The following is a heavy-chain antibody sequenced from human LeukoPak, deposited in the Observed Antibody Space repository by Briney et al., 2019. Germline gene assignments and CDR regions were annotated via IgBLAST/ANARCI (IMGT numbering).Heavy chain of an antibody. D-gene: IGHD6-19*01. Sequence: SETLSLTCTVSGGSISSYYWSWIRQPPGKGQEWIGYIYYSGSTNYNPSLKSRVTISVDTSKNQFSLKLSSVTAADTAVYYCAGSGWLYAFDIWGQGTMVTVSS. J-gene: IGHJ3*02. CDR3: AGSGWLYAFDI. CDR2: IYYSGST. CDR1: GGSISSYY. V-gene: IGHV4-59*01.